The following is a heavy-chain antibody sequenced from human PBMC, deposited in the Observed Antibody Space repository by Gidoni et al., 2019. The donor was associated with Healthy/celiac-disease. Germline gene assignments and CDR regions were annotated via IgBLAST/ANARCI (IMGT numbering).Heavy chain of an antibody. CDR3: ARDQRGGLYDYVWGSYRPPFDY. J-gene: IGHJ4*02. D-gene: IGHD3-16*02. Sequence: EVQLVESGGGLVQPGGSLRLSCAASGFTFSSYSMTWVRQAPGKGLEWVSYISSSSSTIYYADSVKGRCTISRDNAKNSLYLQMNSLRDEDTAVYYCARDQRGGLYDYVWGSYRPPFDYWGQGTLVTVSS. CDR1: GFTFSSYS. CDR2: ISSSSSTI. V-gene: IGHV3-48*02.